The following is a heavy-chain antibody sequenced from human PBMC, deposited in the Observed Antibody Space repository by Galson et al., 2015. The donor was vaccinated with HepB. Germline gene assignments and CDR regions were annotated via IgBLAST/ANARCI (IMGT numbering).Heavy chain of an antibody. V-gene: IGHV3-11*01. J-gene: IGHJ3*02. CDR1: GFTFSDYY. CDR2: ISSSGSTI. D-gene: IGHD3-3*01. Sequence: SLRLSCAASGFTFSDYYMSWIRQAPGKGLEWVSYISSSGSTISYEDSVKGRFTISRDNAKNSLYLQMNSLRGDDTAVYYCARTTTLSGAFDIWGQGTMVTVSS. CDR3: ARTTTLSGAFDI.